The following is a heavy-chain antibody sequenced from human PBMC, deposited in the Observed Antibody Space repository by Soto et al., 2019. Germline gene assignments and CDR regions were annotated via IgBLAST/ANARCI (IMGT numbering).Heavy chain of an antibody. CDR3: AAAVSNGYYDY. Sequence: PSETLSLTCTVSGTSIDTYYWSWIRQTPGKGLEWIGYIYYSGTTNYSPSLKSRVTMSVDTSKNQFSLNLSSVTAADTAVYYCAAAVSNGYYDYWGQGTLVTVSS. CDR1: GTSIDTYY. V-gene: IGHV4-59*01. CDR2: IYYSGTT. D-gene: IGHD3-22*01. J-gene: IGHJ4*02.